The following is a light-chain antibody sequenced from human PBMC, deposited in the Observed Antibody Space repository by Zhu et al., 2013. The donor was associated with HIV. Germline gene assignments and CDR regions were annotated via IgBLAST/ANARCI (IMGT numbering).Light chain of an antibody. V-gene: IGKV3-20*01. Sequence: EIVLTQFPAILSVSPGERATLSCRASQSVTTYLAWYQQKPGQPPRLLISGTSNRATGIPDRFSGSGSGTDFTLTISRLEPEDFAVYYCQQYGTSPYSFGQGTKLEIK. J-gene: IGKJ2*03. CDR2: GTS. CDR1: QSVTTY. CDR3: QQYGTSPYS.